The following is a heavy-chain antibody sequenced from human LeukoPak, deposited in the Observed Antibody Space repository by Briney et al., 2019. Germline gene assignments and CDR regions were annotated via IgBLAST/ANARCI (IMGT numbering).Heavy chain of an antibody. Sequence: PGGSLRLSCAASGFTFSSYAMHWVRQAPGKGLEWVAVISYDGSNKYYADSVKGRFTISRDDSKNTLYLQMNSVRAADTAVYYCARERVYHGSGGGLIDAYLFYYYGMDVWGQGTTVTVSS. V-gene: IGHV3-30*14. CDR2: ISYDGSNK. J-gene: IGHJ6*02. D-gene: IGHD3-10*01. CDR1: GFTFSSYA. CDR3: ARERVYHGSGGGLIDAYLFYYYGMDV.